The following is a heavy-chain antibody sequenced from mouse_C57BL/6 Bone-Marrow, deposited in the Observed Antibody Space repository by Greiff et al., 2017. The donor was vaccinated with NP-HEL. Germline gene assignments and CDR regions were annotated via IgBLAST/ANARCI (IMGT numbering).Heavy chain of an antibody. D-gene: IGHD1-1*01. CDR1: GYAFSSYW. CDR3: ARGDYYGSFYAMDY. V-gene: IGHV1-80*01. Sequence: QFQLQQSGAALVQPGASVKLSCKASGYAFSSYWLNWVTQRPGKGLEWIGQIYPGDGDTNYNGKFKGKATLTADKSSSTAYMQLSSLTSEDSAVYFCARGDYYGSFYAMDYWGQGTSVTVSS. CDR2: IYPGDGDT. J-gene: IGHJ4*01.